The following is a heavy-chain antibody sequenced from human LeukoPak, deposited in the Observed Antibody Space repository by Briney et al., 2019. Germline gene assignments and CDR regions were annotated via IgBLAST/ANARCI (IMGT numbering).Heavy chain of an antibody. D-gene: IGHD3-3*01. CDR2: IDEDGNTI. J-gene: IGHJ5*02. Sequence: QTGGSLRLSCAASGFTFNSYWMHWVRQAPGKGLVWVSRIDEDGNTIDYADSVKGRFTISRDNAKDTLYLQMSSLRDEATAVYYCVSDLCGGDDQWGRGTLVTVSS. CDR1: GFTFNSYW. CDR3: VSDLCGGDDQ. V-gene: IGHV3-74*01.